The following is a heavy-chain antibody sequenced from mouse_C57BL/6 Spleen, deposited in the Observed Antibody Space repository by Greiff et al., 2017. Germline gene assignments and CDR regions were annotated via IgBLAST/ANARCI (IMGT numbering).Heavy chain of an antibody. Sequence: QVQLKESGPGLVQPSQSLSITCTVSGFSLTSYGVHWVRQSPGKGLEWLGVIWRGGSTDYNAAFMSRLRITKDNSKSQVFFKMNSLQADDTAIYYCAKNGDGYGYFDVWGTGTTVTVSS. CDR1: GFSLTSYG. V-gene: IGHV2-5*01. CDR2: IWRGGST. J-gene: IGHJ1*03. CDR3: AKNGDGYGYFDV. D-gene: IGHD2-3*01.